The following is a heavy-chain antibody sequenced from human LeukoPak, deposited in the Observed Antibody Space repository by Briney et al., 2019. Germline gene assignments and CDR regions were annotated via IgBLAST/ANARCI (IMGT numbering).Heavy chain of an antibody. CDR3: ARDLKYSSSWDV. CDR2: IYYSGST. J-gene: IGHJ6*02. CDR1: GGSISSSSYY. D-gene: IGHD6-13*01. Sequence: SETLSHTCTVSGGSISSSSYYWGWIRQPPGKGLEWIGSIYYSGSTYYNPSLKSRVTISVDTSKNQFSLKLSSVTAADTAVYYCARDLKYSSSWDVWGQGTTVTVSS. V-gene: IGHV4-39*07.